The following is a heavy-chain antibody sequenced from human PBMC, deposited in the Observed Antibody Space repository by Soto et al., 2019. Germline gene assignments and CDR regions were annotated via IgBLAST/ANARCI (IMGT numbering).Heavy chain of an antibody. Sequence: QVQLVESGGGVVQPGRSLRLSCAASGFTFSSYGMHWVRQAPGKGLEWVAVISYDGSNKYYADSVKGRFTISRDNSKNTLYLQMNSLRAEDTAVYYCAKEAVVYSSGWLDYWGQGTLVTVSS. J-gene: IGHJ4*02. CDR3: AKEAVVYSSGWLDY. D-gene: IGHD6-19*01. V-gene: IGHV3-30*18. CDR1: GFTFSSYG. CDR2: ISYDGSNK.